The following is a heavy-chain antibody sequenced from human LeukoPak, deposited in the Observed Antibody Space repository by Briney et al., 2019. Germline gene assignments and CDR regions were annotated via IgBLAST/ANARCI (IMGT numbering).Heavy chain of an antibody. CDR2: IRSKAYGGTT. Sequence: GGSLRLSCTASGFTFGDYAMSWFRQAPGKGLEWVGFIRSKAYGGTTEYAASVKGRFTISRDDSKSIAYLQMNSLKSEDTAVYYCARDRVYDSGSHYEDYWGQGTLVTVSS. D-gene: IGHD3-10*01. CDR1: GFTFGDYA. CDR3: ARDRVYDSGSHYEDY. V-gene: IGHV3-49*03. J-gene: IGHJ4*02.